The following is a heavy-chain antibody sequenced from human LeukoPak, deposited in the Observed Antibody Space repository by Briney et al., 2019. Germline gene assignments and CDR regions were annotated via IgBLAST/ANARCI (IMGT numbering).Heavy chain of an antibody. J-gene: IGHJ5*01. CDR2: IKQDGSEK. CDR1: GFTVSSYW. CDR3: ARLKDAVTIFDC. V-gene: IGHV3-7*01. Sequence: PGGSLRLSCAASGFTVSSYWMSWIRQAPGKWLDLVANIKQDGSEKYYVDSVKGRFTISRDNAKNSLYLQMNSLRAEDTAVYYCARLKDAVTIFDCWGQGILVTVSS. D-gene: IGHD4-17*01.